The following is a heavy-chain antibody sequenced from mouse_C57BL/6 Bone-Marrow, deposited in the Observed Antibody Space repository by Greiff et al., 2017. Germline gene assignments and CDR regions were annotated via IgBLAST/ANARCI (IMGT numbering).Heavy chain of an antibody. CDR1: GYTFTDYY. J-gene: IGHJ2*01. CDR3: ARPGSSGYYFDY. V-gene: IGHV1-26*01. D-gene: IGHD3-2*02. Sequence: EVQLQQSGPELVKPGASVKISCKASGYTFTDYYMNWVKQSHGKSLEWIGDISPNNGGTSYNQKFKGKATLTVDKSSSTTYMELRSLTSEDSAVYYCARPGSSGYYFDYWGQGTTLTVSS. CDR2: ISPNNGGT.